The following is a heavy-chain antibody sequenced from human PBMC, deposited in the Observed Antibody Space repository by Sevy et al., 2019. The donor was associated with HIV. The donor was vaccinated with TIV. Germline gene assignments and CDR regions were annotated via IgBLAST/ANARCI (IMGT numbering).Heavy chain of an antibody. D-gene: IGHD3-22*01. Sequence: SETLSLTCAVYGGSFSGYYWSWIRQPPGKGLEWIGEINHSGSTNYNPSLKSRVTISVDTSKNQFSLKLGSVTAADTAVYYCATKLNYDSIGYYDYYYYGMDVWAKGPRSPSP. J-gene: IGHJ6*02. CDR1: GGSFSGYY. CDR2: INHSGST. V-gene: IGHV4-34*01. CDR3: ATKLNYDSIGYYDYYYYGMDV.